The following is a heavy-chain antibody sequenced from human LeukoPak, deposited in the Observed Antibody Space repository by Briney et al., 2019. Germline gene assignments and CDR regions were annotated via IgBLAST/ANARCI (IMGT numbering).Heavy chain of an antibody. CDR3: ARPYDFWSGYYDY. Sequence: ASVKVSCKASGYTFTGYYMHWVRQAPGQGLEWMGWINPNSGGTNYAQKFQGRVTMTRDTSISTAYMELSRLRPDDTAVYYCARPYDFWSGYYDYWGQGTLVTVSS. V-gene: IGHV1-2*02. D-gene: IGHD3-3*01. CDR2: INPNSGGT. CDR1: GYTFTGYY. J-gene: IGHJ4*02.